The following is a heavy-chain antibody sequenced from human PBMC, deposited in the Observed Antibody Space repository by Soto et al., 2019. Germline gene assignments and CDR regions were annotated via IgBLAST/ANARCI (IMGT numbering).Heavy chain of an antibody. Sequence: ASVKVSCKASGGTFSSYAISWVRQAPGQGLEWMGGIIPIFGTANYAQKFQGRVTITADESTSTAYMELSSLRSEDTAVYYCARDRGTVTHAFDIWGQGTMVTVSS. CDR3: ARDRGTVTHAFDI. D-gene: IGHD4-17*01. CDR2: IIPIFGTA. CDR1: GGTFSSYA. V-gene: IGHV1-69*13. J-gene: IGHJ3*02.